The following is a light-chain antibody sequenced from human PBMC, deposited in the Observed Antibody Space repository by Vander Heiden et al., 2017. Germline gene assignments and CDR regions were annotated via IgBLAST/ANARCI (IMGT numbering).Light chain of an antibody. V-gene: IGKV2-40*01. CDR3: MQRKEFPLT. J-gene: IGKJ4*01. Sequence: ILMTQTPLSLLVTPGEPASIPCRSRHSVLDSGNGNNYFNWFLQKPEQSPRLLIYTLSYRASRVPDRVSGRGSPTDFTLKISRVEAGDDGVYYCMQRKEFPLTFGGGTQVDIK. CDR2: TLS. CDR1: HSVLDSGNGNNY.